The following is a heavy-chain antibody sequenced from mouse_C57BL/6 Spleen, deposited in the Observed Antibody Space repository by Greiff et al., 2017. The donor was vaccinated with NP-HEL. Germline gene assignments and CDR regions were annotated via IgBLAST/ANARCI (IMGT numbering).Heavy chain of an antibody. CDR1: GFTFSDYY. CDR2: INYDGSST. V-gene: IGHV5-16*01. J-gene: IGHJ2*01. D-gene: IGHD2-1*01. CDR3: ARETRYYVHFDY. Sequence: EVQLVESEGGLVQPGSSMKLSCTASGFTFSDYYMAWVRQVPEKGLEWVANINYDGSSTYYLDSLKSRFIISRDNAKNILYLQMSSLKSEDTATYYCARETRYYVHFDYWGQGTTLTVSS.